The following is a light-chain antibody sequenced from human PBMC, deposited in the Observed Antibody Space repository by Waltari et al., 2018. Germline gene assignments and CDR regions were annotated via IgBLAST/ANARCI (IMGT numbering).Light chain of an antibody. J-gene: IGLJ3*02. Sequence: SYVLTQPPSVSVAPGQTARTSCGGNQIGRKGVPGYRQKPGQAPVLVVHDNSDRPSGTPERLSGSNSGNTATLTINRVEAGDEADYYCQVWDTSSDHLWVFGGGTKLTVL. CDR1: QIGRKG. CDR3: QVWDTSSDHLWV. CDR2: DNS. V-gene: IGLV3-21*02.